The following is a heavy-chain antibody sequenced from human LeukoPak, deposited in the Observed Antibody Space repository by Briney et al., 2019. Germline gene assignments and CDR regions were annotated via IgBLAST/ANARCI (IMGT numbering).Heavy chain of an antibody. CDR2: IAGSGHTT. V-gene: IGHV3-21*01. J-gene: IGHJ5*02. D-gene: IGHD6-13*01. Sequence: GGSLRLSCAASGFTFSADGMSWVRQAPGKGLEWVSAIAGSGHTTYYADSVKGRFTISRDNAKNSLYLQMNSLRAEDTAVYYCARDGYSSSWENWFDPWGQGTLVTVSS. CDR3: ARDGYSSSWENWFDP. CDR1: GFTFSADG.